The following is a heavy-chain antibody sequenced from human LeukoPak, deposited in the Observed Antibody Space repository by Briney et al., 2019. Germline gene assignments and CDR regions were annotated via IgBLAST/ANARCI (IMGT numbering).Heavy chain of an antibody. CDR2: ISGSGGST. Sequence: PGGSLRLSCAASGFTFSSYAMSWVRQAPGKGLEWVSAISGSGGSTYYADSVKGRFTISRDNSKNTLCLQMNSLRAEDTAVYYCAKMDSYYDSSGYYQEDYWGQGTLVTVSS. J-gene: IGHJ4*02. CDR3: AKMDSYYDSSGYYQEDY. D-gene: IGHD3-22*01. V-gene: IGHV3-23*01. CDR1: GFTFSSYA.